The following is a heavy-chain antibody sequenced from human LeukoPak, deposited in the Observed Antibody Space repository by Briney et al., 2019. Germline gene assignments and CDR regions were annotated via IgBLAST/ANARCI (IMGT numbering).Heavy chain of an antibody. CDR2: IIPIFGTA. Sequence: ASVKVSCKASGGTFSSYAIGWVRQAPGQGLEWMGGIIPIFGTANYAQKFQGRVTITADESTSTAYMELSSLRSEDTAVYYCARDLVGYGDYRGTDDYWGQGTLVIVSS. V-gene: IGHV1-69*13. CDR3: ARDLVGYGDYRGTDDY. J-gene: IGHJ4*02. CDR1: GGTFSSYA. D-gene: IGHD4-17*01.